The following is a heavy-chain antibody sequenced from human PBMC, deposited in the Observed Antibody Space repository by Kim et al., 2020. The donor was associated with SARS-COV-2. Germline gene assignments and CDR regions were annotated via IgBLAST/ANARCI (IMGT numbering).Heavy chain of an antibody. CDR1: GFTFNTHA. D-gene: IGHD3-10*01. CDR3: VKSTLLRGVILAGNAFDA. V-gene: IGHV3-23*01. CDR2: VTGESDAT. J-gene: IGHJ3*01. Sequence: GGSLRLSCSASGFTFNTHAMTWVRQAPGQGPEWVGTVTGESDATFYADSVRGRFIVSRDNDQNLLFLHMSGLRVDDTATYFCVKSTLLRGVILAGNAFDAWGPGSLVTVSS.